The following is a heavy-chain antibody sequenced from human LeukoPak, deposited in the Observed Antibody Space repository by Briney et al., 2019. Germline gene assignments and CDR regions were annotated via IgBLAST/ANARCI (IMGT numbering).Heavy chain of an antibody. CDR2: INPNSGGT. Sequence: ASVKVSCKASGYTFTGYYMHWVRQAPGQGLEWMGWINPNSGGTNYAQKFQGRVTMTRDMSTSTVYMELSSLRSEDTAVYYCARGVRGNDAFDIWGQGTMVTVSS. D-gene: IGHD3-3*01. V-gene: IGHV1-2*02. CDR1: GYTFTGYY. J-gene: IGHJ3*02. CDR3: ARGVRGNDAFDI.